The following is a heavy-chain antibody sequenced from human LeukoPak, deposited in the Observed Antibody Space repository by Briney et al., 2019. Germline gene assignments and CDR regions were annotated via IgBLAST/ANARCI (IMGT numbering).Heavy chain of an antibody. CDR1: GFNFNLNG. J-gene: IGHJ6*03. D-gene: IGHD3-22*01. Sequence: PGGSLRLSCAASGFNFNLNGMHWVRQAPGKGLEWVAFIRFDGRTTYYTDSVKGRFTISRDNSRNILSLQVDSLRPEDTAIYYCAKDIRKFHYYETDPRPRETDYYYYMDVWGKGTTVTISS. CDR2: IRFDGRTT. CDR3: AKDIRKFHYYETDPRPRETDYYYYMDV. V-gene: IGHV3-30*02.